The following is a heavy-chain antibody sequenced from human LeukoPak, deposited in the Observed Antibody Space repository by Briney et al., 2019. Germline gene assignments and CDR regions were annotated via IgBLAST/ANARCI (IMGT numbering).Heavy chain of an antibody. Sequence: GGSLRLSCAASGFTFSSYSMNWVRQAPGKGLEWVSSISSSSSYIYYADSVKGRFTISRDNSKNTLYLQMNSLRAEDTAVYYCARDLGGSSWYWGDYYYGMDVWGQGTTVTVSS. D-gene: IGHD6-13*01. CDR3: ARDLGGSSWYWGDYYYGMDV. V-gene: IGHV3-21*01. CDR2: ISSSSSYI. J-gene: IGHJ6*02. CDR1: GFTFSSYS.